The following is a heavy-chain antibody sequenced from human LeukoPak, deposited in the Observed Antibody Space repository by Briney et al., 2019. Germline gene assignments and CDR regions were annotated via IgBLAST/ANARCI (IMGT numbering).Heavy chain of an antibody. V-gene: IGHV4-34*01. CDR3: ARKNPRTNIVGAVPRYWFDP. Sequence: SETLSLTCAAYGGSFSGYYWSWIRQPPGKGLEWIGEINHSGSTSYNPSLKSRVTISVDTSRNQFSLKLSSVTAADTAVYYCARKNPRTNIVGAVPRYWFDPWGQGTLVTVSS. J-gene: IGHJ5*02. CDR1: GGSFSGYY. CDR2: INHSGST. D-gene: IGHD1-26*01.